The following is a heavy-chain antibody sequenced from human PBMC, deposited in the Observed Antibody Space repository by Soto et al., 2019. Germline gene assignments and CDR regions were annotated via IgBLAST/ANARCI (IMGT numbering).Heavy chain of an antibody. Sequence: EVQLSDSGGGLVQPGGSLRLSCAVSGFSLSDYGVTWVRQAPGKGLEWVSGFSGGGGGTFYADSVKGRFTISRDDSKNTAYLQMNSLRVEDTAVYYCVRWNGFGDHWGQGTLVTVSS. V-gene: IGHV3-23*01. J-gene: IGHJ4*02. CDR1: GFSLSDYG. CDR3: VRWNGFGDH. D-gene: IGHD1-1*01. CDR2: FSGGGGGT.